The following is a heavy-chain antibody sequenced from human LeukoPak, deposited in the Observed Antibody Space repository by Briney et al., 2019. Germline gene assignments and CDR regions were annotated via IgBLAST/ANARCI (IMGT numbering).Heavy chain of an antibody. CDR3: ARSPYYYDSSGYTFDY. CDR2: IIPIFGTA. V-gene: IGHV1-69*01. CDR1: GGTFSSYA. Sequence: SVNVSCKASGGTFSSYAISWVRQAPGQGLEWMGGIIPIFGTANYAQKFQGRVTITADESTSTAYMELSSLRSEDTAVYYCARSPYYYDSSGYTFDYWGQGTLVTVSS. D-gene: IGHD3-22*01. J-gene: IGHJ4*02.